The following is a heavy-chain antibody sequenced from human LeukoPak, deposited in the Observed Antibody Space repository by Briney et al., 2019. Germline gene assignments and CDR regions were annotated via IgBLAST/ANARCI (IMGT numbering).Heavy chain of an antibody. CDR2: IWYDGSNK. D-gene: IGHD6-13*01. J-gene: IGHJ4*02. V-gene: IGHV3-33*01. CDR1: GFTFSSYG. Sequence: PGGSLRLSCAASGFTFSSYGMHWVRQAPGKGLEWVAVIWYDGSNKYYADSVKGRFTISRDNSKNTLYLQMNSLRAEDTAVYYCARSGGGSSWYYSDYWGQGTLVTVSS. CDR3: ARSGGGSSWYYSDY.